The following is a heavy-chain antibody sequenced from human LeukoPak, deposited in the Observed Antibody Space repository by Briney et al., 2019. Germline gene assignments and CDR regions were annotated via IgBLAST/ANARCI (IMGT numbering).Heavy chain of an antibody. Sequence: GASVKVSCKPSVYTFSSYGIAWVRQAPGQGLEWVGWISPFNGDTNYAEKVQGRVTLTTETSTSTAYMELSSLRSEDTAVYYCARAALLHGGNTNFDYWGQGTLVTVSS. V-gene: IGHV1-18*01. J-gene: IGHJ4*02. D-gene: IGHD4-23*01. CDR2: ISPFNGDT. CDR3: ARAALLHGGNTNFDY. CDR1: VYTFSSYG.